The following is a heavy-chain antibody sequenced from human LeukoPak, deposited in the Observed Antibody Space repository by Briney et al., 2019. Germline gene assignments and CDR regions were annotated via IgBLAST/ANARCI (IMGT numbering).Heavy chain of an antibody. D-gene: IGHD3-10*01. CDR2: IKSKGDGETT. V-gene: IGHV3-15*01. J-gene: IGHJ4*02. CDR3: TTDLGLTMIRGVIVY. Sequence: PGGSLRPSCAASGFTFTNAWMTWVRQAPGKGLEWVGRIKSKGDGETTDYAAPVKGRFSMSRDDSKATMYLQMYSLEAEDTAVYYCTTDLGLTMIRGVIVYWGQGALVTVSS. CDR1: GFTFTNAW.